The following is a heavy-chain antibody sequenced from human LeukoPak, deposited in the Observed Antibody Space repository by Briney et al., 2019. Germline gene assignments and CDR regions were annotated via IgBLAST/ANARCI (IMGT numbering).Heavy chain of an antibody. CDR1: GFTFSSYG. V-gene: IGHV3-21*01. CDR3: ASLAAALKIDY. Sequence: GGSLRLSCAASGFTFSSYGMSWVRQAPGKGLEWVSSISSSSSYIYYADSVKGRFTISRDNAKNSLYLQMNSLRADDTAVYYCASLAAALKIDYWGQGTLVTVSS. J-gene: IGHJ4*02. D-gene: IGHD6-13*01. CDR2: ISSSSSYI.